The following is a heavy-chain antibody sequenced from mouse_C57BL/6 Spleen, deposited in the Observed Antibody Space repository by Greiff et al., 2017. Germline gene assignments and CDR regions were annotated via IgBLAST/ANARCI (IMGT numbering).Heavy chain of an antibody. Sequence: EVQLQESGGGLVQPGGSMKLSCVASGFTFSNYWMNWVRQSPEKGLEWVAQIRLKSDNYATHYAESVKGRFTISRDDSKSSVYLQMNNLRAEDTGIYYCTADYGPFYYFDYWGQGTTLTVSS. CDR1: GFTFSNYW. J-gene: IGHJ2*01. CDR3: TADYGPFYYFDY. D-gene: IGHD1-1*02. V-gene: IGHV6-3*01. CDR2: IRLKSDNYAT.